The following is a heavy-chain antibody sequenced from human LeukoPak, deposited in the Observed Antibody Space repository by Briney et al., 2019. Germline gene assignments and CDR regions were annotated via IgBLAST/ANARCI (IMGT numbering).Heavy chain of an antibody. CDR1: GFTFSFAA. D-gene: IGHD5-18*01. Sequence: PGRSLRLSCATSGFTFSFAAMTWVRQGPGKGLEWVSLISASGANTYYAGSVRGRFTISRDNSKNTVYLQMNSLRAEDTALYYCAKDIQGANWGQGTLVTVSS. CDR3: AKDIQGAN. J-gene: IGHJ4*02. V-gene: IGHV3-23*01. CDR2: ISASGANT.